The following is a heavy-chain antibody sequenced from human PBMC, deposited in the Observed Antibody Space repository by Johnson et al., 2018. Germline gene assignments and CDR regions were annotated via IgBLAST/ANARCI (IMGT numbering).Heavy chain of an antibody. V-gene: IGHV3-66*02. CDR3: ARDSGGGGI. D-gene: IGHD2-21*01. CDR2: IYSGGST. Sequence: VQLGQSGGGLVQPRGSLRLSCKASGFTVSNNYMNWVRQAPGKGLEWVALIYSGGSTPYIDSVKGRFTISRDHSENTLSLQMNSLRLDDTAVYFCARDSGGGGIWGQGTLVTVFS. J-gene: IGHJ4*02. CDR1: GFTVSNNY.